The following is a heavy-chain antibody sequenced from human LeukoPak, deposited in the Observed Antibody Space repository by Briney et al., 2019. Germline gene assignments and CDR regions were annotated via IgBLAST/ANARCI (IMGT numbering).Heavy chain of an antibody. J-gene: IGHJ5*02. CDR2: INHSGST. CDR3: AVSAAALFDP. CDR1: GGSFSGYY. V-gene: IGHV4-34*01. D-gene: IGHD6-13*01. Sequence: SETLSLTGAVYGGSFSGYYWSWIRQPPGKGLEWIGEINHSGSTNYNPSLKSRVTISVDTSKNQFSLNLTSVTAADTAVYYCAVSAAALFDPWGQGTLVTVSS.